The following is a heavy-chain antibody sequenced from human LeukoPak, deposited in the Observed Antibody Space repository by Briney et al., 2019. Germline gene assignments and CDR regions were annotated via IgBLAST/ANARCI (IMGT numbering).Heavy chain of an antibody. CDR2: INHSGST. CDR3: ARGRLREWLRSYYMDV. J-gene: IGHJ6*03. Sequence: SETLSLTCAVYGGSFSGYYWSWIRQPPGKGLEWIGEINHSGSTNYNPSLKSRVTISVDTSKNQFSLKLSSVTAADTAVYYCARGRLREWLRSYYMDVWGKGTTVTVSS. D-gene: IGHD5-12*01. V-gene: IGHV4-34*01. CDR1: GGSFSGYY.